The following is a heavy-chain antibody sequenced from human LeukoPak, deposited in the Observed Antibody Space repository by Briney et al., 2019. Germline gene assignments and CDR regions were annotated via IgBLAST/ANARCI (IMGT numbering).Heavy chain of an antibody. CDR1: GYTLSTYG. J-gene: IGHJ6*03. Sequence: ASVKVSCKASGYTLSTYGIGWVRQAPGQGLEWMGWITAYNGNTNYAQKFQGRVTMTTDPMTTDTSTSTAYMELRSLRSDDTAVYYCARTFRPRWLTLRDYYYYMDVWGKGTTVTVSS. D-gene: IGHD4-17*01. V-gene: IGHV1-18*01. CDR2: ITAYNGNT. CDR3: ARTFRPRWLTLRDYYYYMDV.